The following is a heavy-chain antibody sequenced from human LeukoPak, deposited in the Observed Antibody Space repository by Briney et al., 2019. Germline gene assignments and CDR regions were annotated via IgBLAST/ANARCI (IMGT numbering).Heavy chain of an antibody. CDR2: IYYSGST. CDR3: ARWSRIAAAGTGFDI. CDR1: GGSISSYY. J-gene: IGHJ3*02. V-gene: IGHV4-59*01. Sequence: PSETLSLTCTVSGGSISSYYWSWIRQPPGKGLEWIGYIYYSGSTNYNPSLKSRVTISVDTSKNQFSLKLGSVTAADTAVYYCARWSRIAAAGTGFDIWGQGTMVTVSS. D-gene: IGHD6-13*01.